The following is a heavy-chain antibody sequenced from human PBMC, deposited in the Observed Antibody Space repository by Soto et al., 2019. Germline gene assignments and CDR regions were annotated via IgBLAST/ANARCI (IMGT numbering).Heavy chain of an antibody. CDR3: ARVSLFSGSTTHYDMDV. J-gene: IGHJ6*03. CDR1: GYTFTIYD. V-gene: IGHV1-8*01. D-gene: IGHD3-10*01. Sequence: ASVKVSCKASGYTFTIYDINWVLQATGEGLEWMGWMNPNSGNTGYAQKFQGRVTMTRNTSISTAYMELSSLRSEDTAVYYCARVSLFSGSTTHYDMDVPGTAPTVTVFS. CDR2: MNPNSGNT.